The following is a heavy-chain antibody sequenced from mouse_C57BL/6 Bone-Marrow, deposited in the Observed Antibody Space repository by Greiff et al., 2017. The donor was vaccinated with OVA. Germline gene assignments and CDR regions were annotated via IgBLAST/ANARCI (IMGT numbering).Heavy chain of an antibody. V-gene: IGHV1-59*01. CDR3: ARSGYFDY. CDR2: IDPSDSYT. Sequence: QVQLQQPGAELVRPGTSVKLSCKASGYTFTSYWMHWVKQRSGQGLEWIGVIDPSDSYTNYNQKFKGKATLTVDTSSSTAYMQLSSLTSEDSAVYSCARSGYFDYWGQGTTLTVSS. J-gene: IGHJ2*01. CDR1: GYTFTSYW. D-gene: IGHD3-1*01.